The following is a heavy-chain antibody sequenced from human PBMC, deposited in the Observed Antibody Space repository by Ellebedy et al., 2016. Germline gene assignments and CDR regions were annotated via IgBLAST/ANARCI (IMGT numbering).Heavy chain of an antibody. Sequence: SETLSLTCTVSGGSISSYYWSWIRQSPGKGLEWIGEINHSGSTNFNPSHTSRVNISVDTSKNQFSLKLSSVTAADTAVYYCARGLEQLEYYGLDVWGQGTTVTVSS. D-gene: IGHD5-18*01. CDR2: INHSGST. J-gene: IGHJ6*02. CDR1: GGSISSYY. V-gene: IGHV4-34*01. CDR3: ARGLEQLEYYGLDV.